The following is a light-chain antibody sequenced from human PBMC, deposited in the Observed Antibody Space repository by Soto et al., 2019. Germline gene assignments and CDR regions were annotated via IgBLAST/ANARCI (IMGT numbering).Light chain of an antibody. CDR1: QGISSS. J-gene: IGKJ5*01. CDR3: QQLNSYPT. Sequence: EIQLTQSPSFLSASVGDRVPITCRASQGISSSLGWYQQKPGKAPKLLMYAVSTLQSGVPSRFSGSGSGTEFTLTISSLQPEDFAFYYCQQLNSYPTFGQGTRLEIK. V-gene: IGKV1-9*01. CDR2: AVS.